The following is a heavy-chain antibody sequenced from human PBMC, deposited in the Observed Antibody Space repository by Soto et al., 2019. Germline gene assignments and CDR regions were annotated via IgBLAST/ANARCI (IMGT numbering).Heavy chain of an antibody. V-gene: IGHV4-30-4*01. CDR2: IYYSGST. Sequence: SETLSLTSTVSGGSISSGDYYWIWIRQPPGKGLEWIGYIYYSGSTYYNPSLKIRVTISVDTSKNQFSLKLSSVTAADTAVYYGARLVERISCLHYW. D-gene: IGHD1-20*01. CDR1: GGSISSGDYY. CDR3: ARLVERISCLHYW. J-gene: IGHJ2*01.